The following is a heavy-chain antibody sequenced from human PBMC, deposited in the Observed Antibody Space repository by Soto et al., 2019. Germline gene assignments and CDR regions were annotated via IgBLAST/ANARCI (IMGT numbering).Heavy chain of an antibody. Sequence: PGGSLRLSCAASGFTFSGSAMHWVRQASGKGLEWVGRIRSKANSYATAYAASVKGRFTISRDDSKNTAYLQMNSLKTEDTAVYYCTRQTTSRKDCSGGSCYWSFDYWGQGTLVTVSS. D-gene: IGHD2-15*01. V-gene: IGHV3-73*01. CDR3: TRQTTSRKDCSGGSCYWSFDY. CDR2: IRSKANSYAT. J-gene: IGHJ4*02. CDR1: GFTFSGSA.